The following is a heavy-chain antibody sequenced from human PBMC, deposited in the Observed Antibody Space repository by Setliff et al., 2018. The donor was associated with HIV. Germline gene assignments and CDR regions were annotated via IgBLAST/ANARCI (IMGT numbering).Heavy chain of an antibody. CDR2: IGNEGIVK. J-gene: IGHJ4*01. V-gene: IGHV3-30*02. CDR1: AFTFGNYA. CDR3: ASARIPTGGTSTSLDY. Sequence: PGGSLRLSCVASAFTFGNYAIHWIRQSPGKGLEWVAFIGNEGIVKYYLDSVQGRFTISRDNSKNTLALQMTSLRPEDTAVYFCASARIPTGGTSTSLDYWGHGTLVTVSS. D-gene: IGHD1-1*01.